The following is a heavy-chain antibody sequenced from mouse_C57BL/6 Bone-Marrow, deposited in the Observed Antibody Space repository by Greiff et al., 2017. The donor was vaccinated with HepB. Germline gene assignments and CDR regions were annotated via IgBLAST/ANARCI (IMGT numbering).Heavy chain of an antibody. CDR1: GYTFTDYE. Sequence: VQVVESGAELVRPGASVTLSCKASGYTFTDYEMHWVKQTPVHGLEWIGAIDPETGGTAYNQKFKGKAILTADKSSSTAYMELRSLTSEDSAVYYGTRRDRLWDYWGRGTTLTVSS. V-gene: IGHV1-15*01. CDR3: TRRDRLWDY. D-gene: IGHD1-1*02. J-gene: IGHJ2*01. CDR2: IDPETGGT.